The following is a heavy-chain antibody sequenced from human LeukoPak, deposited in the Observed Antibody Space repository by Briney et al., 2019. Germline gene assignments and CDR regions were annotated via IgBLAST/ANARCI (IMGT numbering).Heavy chain of an antibody. CDR3: ARDILPGCRGWFDP. CDR2: IKQDGSEK. D-gene: IGHD2-8*01. J-gene: IGHJ5*02. CDR1: GFTFSSYW. V-gene: IGHV3-7*01. Sequence: GGSLRLSCAASGFTFSSYWMSWVRQAPGKGREWVANIKQDGSEKYYVDSVKGRFTISRDNAKNSLYLQMNSLRAEDTAVYYCARDILPGCRGWFDPWGQGTLVTVSS.